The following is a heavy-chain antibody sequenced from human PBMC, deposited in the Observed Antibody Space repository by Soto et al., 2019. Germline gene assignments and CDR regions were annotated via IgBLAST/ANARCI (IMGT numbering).Heavy chain of an antibody. CDR1: GFTFSSYS. D-gene: IGHD3-22*01. CDR2: ISSSSSTI. Sequence: GGSLRLSCAASGFTFSSYSMNGVRQAPGKGLEWVSYISSSSSTIYYADSVKGRFTISRDNAKNSLYLQMNSLRDEDTAVYYCASTYDSSGYYFDYWGQGTLVTVSS. CDR3: ASTYDSSGYYFDY. J-gene: IGHJ4*02. V-gene: IGHV3-48*02.